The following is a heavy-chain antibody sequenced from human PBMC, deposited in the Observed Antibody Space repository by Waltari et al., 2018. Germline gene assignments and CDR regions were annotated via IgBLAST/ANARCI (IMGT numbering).Heavy chain of an antibody. Sequence: QVQLQESGPGLVKPSQTLSLTCPVPGGSISRGSYYWRWLRAPAGKGLEWIGRIYTSGSTNYNPSLKSRVTISVDTSKNQFSLKLSSVTAADTAVYYCARDPADDGDYAPANYWGQGTLVTVSS. CDR2: IYTSGST. J-gene: IGHJ4*02. V-gene: IGHV4-61*02. CDR3: ARDPADDGDYAPANY. D-gene: IGHD4-17*01. CDR1: GGSISRGSYY.